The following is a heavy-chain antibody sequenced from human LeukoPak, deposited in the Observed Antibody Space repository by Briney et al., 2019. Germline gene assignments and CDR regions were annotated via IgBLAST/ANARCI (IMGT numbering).Heavy chain of an antibody. CDR1: GYTFTSYG. D-gene: IGHD3-3*01. J-gene: IGHJ4*02. CDR3: ARDQYDFWSGNYFDY. V-gene: IGHV1-18*01. CDR2: ISAYNGNT. Sequence: ASVKLSCKASGYTFTSYGISWVRQAPGQRLEWRGWISAYNGNTNYAQKLQGRVTMTTDTSTSTTYMELRSLRSDDTAVYYCARDQYDFWSGNYFDYWGQGTLVTVSS.